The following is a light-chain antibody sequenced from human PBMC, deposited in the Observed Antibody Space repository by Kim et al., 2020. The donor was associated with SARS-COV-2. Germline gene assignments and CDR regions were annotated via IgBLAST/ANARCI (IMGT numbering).Light chain of an antibody. Sequence: ASSGDRVTITCRASQGLNSDLAWYQQRPGKAPKLLIYGASILQSGVPSRFSGSGSGTDFTLTIGGLQSEDFATYYCQQYYSFPLTFGQGTKVDIK. V-gene: IGKV1-8*01. CDR2: GAS. CDR3: QQYYSFPLT. J-gene: IGKJ1*01. CDR1: QGLNSD.